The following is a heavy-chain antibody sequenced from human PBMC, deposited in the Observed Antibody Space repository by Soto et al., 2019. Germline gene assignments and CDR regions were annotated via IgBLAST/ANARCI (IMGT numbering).Heavy chain of an antibody. D-gene: IGHD6-13*01. J-gene: IGHJ4*02. V-gene: IGHV3-7*01. CDR2: IKQDGSEK. CDR3: ARDVGAAAYV. CDR1: ESSTSGVW. Sequence: GMSRRLSWTGCESSTSGVWSRWVRAAPGKGLEWVANIKQDGSEKYCVDSVKGRFTISRDNAKNSLYLQMNSLRAEDTAVYYCARDVGAAAYVWGQGTLVTISS.